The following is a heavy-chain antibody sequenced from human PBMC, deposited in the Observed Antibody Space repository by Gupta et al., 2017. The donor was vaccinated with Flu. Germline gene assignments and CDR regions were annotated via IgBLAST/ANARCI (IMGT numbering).Heavy chain of an antibody. CDR3: ATVNSGG. CDR2: INPDGSST. J-gene: IGHJ4*02. V-gene: IGHV3-74*03. D-gene: IGHD4-17*01. CDR1: GFTFSSSY. Sequence: LRLSCAASGFTFSSSYLQWVRQAPGMGRVWVSRINPDGSSTTYAESVKGRFTISRDNAKNTLYLQMNSLGDDDTAVYYCATVNSGGWGQGTRVTVS.